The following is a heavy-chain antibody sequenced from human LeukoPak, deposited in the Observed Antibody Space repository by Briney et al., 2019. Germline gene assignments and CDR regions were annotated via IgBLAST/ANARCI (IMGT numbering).Heavy chain of an antibody. V-gene: IGHV1-8*03. CDR3: ATVPQGGTTGGYYFGY. J-gene: IGHJ4*02. D-gene: IGHD1-1*01. CDR1: GYTFTSYD. CDR2: MNPNSGNT. Sequence: ASVKVSCKASGYTFTSYDINWVRQATGQGLEWMGWMNPNSGNTGYAQKFQGRVTITRNTSISTAYMELSSLRSEDTAVYYCATVPQGGTTGGYYFGYWGQGTLVTVSS.